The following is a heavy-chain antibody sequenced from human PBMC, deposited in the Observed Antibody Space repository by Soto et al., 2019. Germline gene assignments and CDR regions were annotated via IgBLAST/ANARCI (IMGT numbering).Heavy chain of an antibody. CDR2: INPNSGGT. Sequence: QVQLVQSGAEVKKPGASVKVSCKASGYTFTGYYMHWVRQAPGQGLEWMGWINPNSGGTNYAQKFQDWVTMTRDTSISTSYMELRRLRSDDTAVYYCARATTTYSDILTGYYDSGCLDYWGQGTLVTVSS. V-gene: IGHV1-2*04. J-gene: IGHJ4*02. CDR1: GYTFTGYY. D-gene: IGHD3-9*01. CDR3: ARATTTYSDILTGYYDSGCLDY.